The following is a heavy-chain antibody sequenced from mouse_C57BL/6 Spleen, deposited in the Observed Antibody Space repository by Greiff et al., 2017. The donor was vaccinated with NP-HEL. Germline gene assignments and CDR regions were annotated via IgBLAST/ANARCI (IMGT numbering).Heavy chain of an antibody. J-gene: IGHJ3*01. D-gene: IGHD2-14*01. Sequence: VQLQQSGPELVKPGASVKIPCKASGYTFTDYNMDWVKQSHGKSLEWIGDINPNNGGTIYNQKFKGKATLTVDKSSSTAYMELRSLTSEDTAVYYCSRSREYDEGAWFAYWGQGTLVTVSA. CDR1: GYTFTDYN. CDR2: INPNNGGT. CDR3: SRSREYDEGAWFAY. V-gene: IGHV1-18*01.